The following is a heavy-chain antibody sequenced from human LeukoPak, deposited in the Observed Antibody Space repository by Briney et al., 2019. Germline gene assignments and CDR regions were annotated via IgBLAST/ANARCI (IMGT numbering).Heavy chain of an antibody. CDR3: ARNYYDSSGYSDYYYYYMDV. D-gene: IGHD3-22*01. Sequence: GGSLRLSCAASSGFSVSNNYMSWVRQAPGKGLEWVSTIHSGGKTYYADSVKGRFTISRDNSWNTLYLQMNSLRAEDTAVYYCARNYYDSSGYSDYYYYYMDVWGKGTTVTISS. CDR2: IHSGGKT. V-gene: IGHV3-53*01. J-gene: IGHJ6*03. CDR1: GFSVSNNY.